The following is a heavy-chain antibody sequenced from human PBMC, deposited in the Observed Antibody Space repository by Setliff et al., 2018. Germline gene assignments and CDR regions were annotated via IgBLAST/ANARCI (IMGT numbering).Heavy chain of an antibody. J-gene: IGHJ4*02. CDR2: IWYDGSNK. CDR1: GFTFSSYG. CDR3: AKPSSGWYPSTYYFDY. Sequence: PGGSLRLSCAASGFTFSSYGMHWVRQAPGKGLEWVAVIWYDGSNKYYADSVKGRFTISRDNSKNTLYLQMNSLRAEDTAVYYCAKPSSGWYPSTYYFDYWGQGTLVTVSS. V-gene: IGHV3-33*06. D-gene: IGHD6-19*01.